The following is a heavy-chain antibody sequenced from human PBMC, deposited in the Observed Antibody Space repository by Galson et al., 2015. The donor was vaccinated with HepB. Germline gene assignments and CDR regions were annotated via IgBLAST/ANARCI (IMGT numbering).Heavy chain of an antibody. CDR2: ISYDGSDE. D-gene: IGHD3-22*01. CDR3: ARKLPTTRGFYYRRNYYAMDV. J-gene: IGHJ6*02. CDR1: GFTFTNYT. Sequence: SLRLSCAASGFTFTNYTMHWVRQAPGKGLEWVAVISYDGSDEYYADSVKGRFTISRDNSKNTLYLEMNSLRADDTAVYFCARKLPTTRGFYYRRNYYAMDVWGQGTTVTVSS. V-gene: IGHV3-30*04.